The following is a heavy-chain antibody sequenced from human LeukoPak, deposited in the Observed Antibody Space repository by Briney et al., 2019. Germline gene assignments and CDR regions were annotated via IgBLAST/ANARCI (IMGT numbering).Heavy chain of an antibody. D-gene: IGHD6-19*01. CDR2: IYYSGST. CDR1: GGSISSYY. CDR3: ARSPDLIAVAGTFDY. J-gene: IGHJ4*02. V-gene: IGHV4-59*01. Sequence: SETLSLTCTVSGGSISSYYWSWIRQPPGKGLEWIGYIYYSGSTNYNPSLKSRVTISVDTSENQFSLKLSSVTAADTAVYYCARSPDLIAVAGTFDYWGQGTLVTVSS.